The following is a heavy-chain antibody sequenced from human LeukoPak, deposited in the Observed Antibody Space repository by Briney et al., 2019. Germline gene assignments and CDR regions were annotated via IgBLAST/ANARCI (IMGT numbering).Heavy chain of an antibody. V-gene: IGHV4-34*01. CDR2: INHSGST. J-gene: IGHJ4*02. CDR1: GGSFSGYY. D-gene: IGHD2-2*01. Sequence: PETLSLTCAVYGGSFSGYYWSWIRQPPGKGLEWIGEINHSGSTNYNPSLKSRVTISVDTSKNQFSLKLSSVTAADTAVYYCARGSKRRQLLAFDYWGQGTLVTVSS. CDR3: ARGSKRRQLLAFDY.